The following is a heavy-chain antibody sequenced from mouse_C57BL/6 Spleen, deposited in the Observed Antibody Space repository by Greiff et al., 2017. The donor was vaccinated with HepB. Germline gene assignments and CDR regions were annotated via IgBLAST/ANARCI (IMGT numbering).Heavy chain of an antibody. D-gene: IGHD1-1*02. CDR2: IDPSDSYT. V-gene: IGHV1-59*01. CDR1: GYTFTSYW. CDR3: ARRGGSYGCAY. Sequence: QVQLQQSGAELVRPGTSVKLSCKASGYTFTSYWMPWVKQRPGQGLEWIGVIDPSDSYTNYNQKFKGKATLTVDTSSSTAYMQLSSLASADSAVYCCARRGGSYGCAYWGQGTLVTVSA. J-gene: IGHJ3*01.